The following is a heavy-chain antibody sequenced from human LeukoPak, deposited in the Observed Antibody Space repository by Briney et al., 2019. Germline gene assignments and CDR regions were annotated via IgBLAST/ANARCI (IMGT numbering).Heavy chain of an antibody. Sequence: PGGSLRLSCAASGFTFSSYAMNWVRQAPGQGLEWVAIIAYDGSIIYYSESVKGRFTISRDNSKNTLYLQMDSLRAEDTAVYYCASADYFDSRGHYRNIRFDYWGQGTLLTVSS. J-gene: IGHJ4*02. V-gene: IGHV3-30-3*01. CDR2: IAYDGSII. CDR3: ASADYFDSRGHYRNIRFDY. CDR1: GFTFSSYA. D-gene: IGHD3-22*01.